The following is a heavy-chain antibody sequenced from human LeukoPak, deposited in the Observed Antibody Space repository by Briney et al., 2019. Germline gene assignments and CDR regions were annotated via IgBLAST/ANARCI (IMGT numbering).Heavy chain of an antibody. CDR3: AKDRPNYYDSSGHYYRRDGDY. Sequence: GGSLRLSCAASGFTFSSYAMSWVRQAPGKGLEWVSSVSGSGGYTYYAGSVKGRFTISRDNSKNTLYLQMNTLRAEDTAIYYCAKDRPNYYDSSGHYYRRDGDYWGQGTLVTVSS. J-gene: IGHJ4*02. CDR1: GFTFSSYA. CDR2: VSGSGGYT. V-gene: IGHV3-23*01. D-gene: IGHD3-22*01.